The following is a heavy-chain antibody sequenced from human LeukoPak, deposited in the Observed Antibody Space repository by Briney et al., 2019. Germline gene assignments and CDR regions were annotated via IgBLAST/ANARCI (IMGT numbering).Heavy chain of an antibody. Sequence: SETLSLTCAVYGGSFSGYYWSWIRQPPGKGLEWIGEINHSGSTNYNPSLKSRVTISVDTSKNQFSLKLSSVTAADTAVYYCARGPYSSSWWVFFDYWGQGTLVTVSS. J-gene: IGHJ4*02. CDR1: GGSFSGYY. V-gene: IGHV4-34*01. CDR3: ARGPYSSSWWVFFDY. CDR2: INHSGST. D-gene: IGHD6-13*01.